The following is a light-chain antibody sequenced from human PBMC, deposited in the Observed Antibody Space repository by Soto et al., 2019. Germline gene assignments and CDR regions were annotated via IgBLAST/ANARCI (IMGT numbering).Light chain of an antibody. Sequence: EVVMTQSPATLSVSPGERATLSCRASQSVSSNLAWYQQKPGQAPRLLIYDASTRATGIPARFSGSGYATEFTLTISSLQSEDFAVYYCQQYNNWPPWTFGQGTKVEIK. CDR2: DAS. V-gene: IGKV3-15*01. CDR3: QQYNNWPPWT. J-gene: IGKJ1*01. CDR1: QSVSSN.